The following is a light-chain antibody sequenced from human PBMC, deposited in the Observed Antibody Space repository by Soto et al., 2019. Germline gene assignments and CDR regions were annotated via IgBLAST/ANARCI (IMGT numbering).Light chain of an antibody. Sequence: DIQMTQSPSSLSVSVGDRVTITCRASQSISSFLNWYQQTPGEAPKLLIYAASSLKSGVPSRFSGVGSGTDFTLTISSLQPEDFATYYCQQTYNLPHTFGPGTNVAI. CDR2: AAS. CDR3: QQTYNLPHT. V-gene: IGKV1-39*01. J-gene: IGKJ2*01. CDR1: QSISSF.